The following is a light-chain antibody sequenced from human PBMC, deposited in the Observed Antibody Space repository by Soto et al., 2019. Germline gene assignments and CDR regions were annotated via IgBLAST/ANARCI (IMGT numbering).Light chain of an antibody. Sequence: DIQMTQSPSSLSASVGDRVTITCRASQSISSYLNWYQQKPGKAPKLLIYAASSLQSVVPSRFRRSGSGTDLTLTISSLQPEDFATYYCQQSYSTPVTFGKGTRLEIK. J-gene: IGKJ5*01. CDR3: QQSYSTPVT. V-gene: IGKV1-39*01. CDR2: AAS. CDR1: QSISSY.